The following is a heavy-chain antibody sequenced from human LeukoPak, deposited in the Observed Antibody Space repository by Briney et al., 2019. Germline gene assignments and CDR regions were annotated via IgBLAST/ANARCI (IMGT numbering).Heavy chain of an antibody. CDR2: IIPIFGTA. D-gene: IGHD3-3*01. V-gene: IGHV1-69*13. CDR1: GGTFSSYA. J-gene: IGHJ6*03. CDR3: ARGRNIWSGYYTTSTRYYYYMDV. Sequence: ASVKVSCKASGGTFSSYAISWVRQAPGQGLEWMGGIIPIFGTANYAQEFQGRVTITADESTSTAYMELSSLRAEDTAVYYCARGRNIWSGYYTTSTRYYYYMDVWGKGTTVTVSS.